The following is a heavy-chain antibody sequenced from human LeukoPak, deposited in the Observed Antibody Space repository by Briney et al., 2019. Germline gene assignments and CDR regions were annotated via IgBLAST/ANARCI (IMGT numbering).Heavy chain of an antibody. Sequence: SETLSLTCAVSGYSISSGYHWGWVRQPPGKGLEWIGSIYHSGKTYYNPFLKSRVTISVDTSMNQFSLKLSSVTAADTAVYYCARTLYCSGTTCYSPELFHSWGQGTLVTVSS. J-gene: IGHJ4*02. CDR1: GYSISSGYH. D-gene: IGHD2-15*01. CDR3: ARTLYCSGTTCYSPELFHS. V-gene: IGHV4-38-2*01. CDR2: IYHSGKT.